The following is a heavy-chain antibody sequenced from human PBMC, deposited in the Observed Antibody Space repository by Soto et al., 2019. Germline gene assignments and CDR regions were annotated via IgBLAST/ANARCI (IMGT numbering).Heavy chain of an antibody. D-gene: IGHD3-3*01. J-gene: IGHJ6*02. CDR3: ARDRYDFWSGPTNYYYYGMDV. CDR2: INPSGGST. V-gene: IGHV1-46*01. CDR1: GYTFTSYY. Sequence: GASVKVSCKASGYTFTSYYMHWVRQAPGQGLEWMGIINPSGGSTSYAQKFQGRVTMTRDTSTSTVYMELSSLRSEDTAVYYCARDRYDFWSGPTNYYYYGMDVWGQGTTVTVSS.